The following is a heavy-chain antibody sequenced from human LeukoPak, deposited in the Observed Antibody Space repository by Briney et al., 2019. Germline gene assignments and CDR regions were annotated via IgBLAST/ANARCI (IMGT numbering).Heavy chain of an antibody. J-gene: IGHJ4*02. Sequence: PSETVSFTCTVSSGSICSSSYYWGWIRQPPGKGLEWIGSIYYSGSTYYNPSLKRRVTISVDTSKNQFSLKLSSVTAADTAVYYCARRTMVRGRAIDYWGQGTLVTVSS. CDR1: SGSICSSSYY. D-gene: IGHD3-10*01. CDR3: ARRTMVRGRAIDY. V-gene: IGHV4-39*01. CDR2: IYYSGST.